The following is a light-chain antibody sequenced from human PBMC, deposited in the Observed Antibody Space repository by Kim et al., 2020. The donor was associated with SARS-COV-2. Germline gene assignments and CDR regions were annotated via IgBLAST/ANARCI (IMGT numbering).Light chain of an antibody. J-gene: IGLJ2*01. CDR3: NSRDSSGSHVV. Sequence: ALGHAVRITCQGDSLRSYYASWYQQKPGQAPVLVIYGKNNRPSGIPDRFSGSSSGNTASLTITGAQAEDEADYYCNSRDSSGSHVVFGGGTQLTVL. CDR1: SLRSYY. V-gene: IGLV3-19*01. CDR2: GKN.